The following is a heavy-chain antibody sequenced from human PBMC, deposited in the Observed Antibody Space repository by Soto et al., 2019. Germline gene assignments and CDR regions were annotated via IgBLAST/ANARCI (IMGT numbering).Heavy chain of an antibody. Sequence: GGSLRLSCAASGFTFSSYGMHWVRQAPGKGLEWVAVISYDGSNKYYADSVKGRFTISRDNSKNTLYLQMNSLRAEDTAVYYCAKDQGVGGYSFGYYDGMDVWGQGTTVTVSS. CDR1: GFTFSSYG. J-gene: IGHJ6*02. CDR2: ISYDGSNK. D-gene: IGHD5-18*01. CDR3: AKDQGVGGYSFGYYDGMDV. V-gene: IGHV3-30*18.